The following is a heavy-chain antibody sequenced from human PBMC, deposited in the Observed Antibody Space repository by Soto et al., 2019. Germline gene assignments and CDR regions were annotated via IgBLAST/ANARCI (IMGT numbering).Heavy chain of an antibody. CDR2: ISYDGSNK. V-gene: IGHV3-30*18. J-gene: IGHJ6*04. CDR1: GFTFSSYC. CDR3: AKDREYDDFWSRTVKPYCYYRMDV. D-gene: IGHD3-3*01. Sequence: GESLRVSCAASGFTFSSYCMHWIRQAPGKGLEWVAVISYDGSNKYYADSVKGRFTISRDNYKNTLYLQMNSLRAEDTAVYYCAKDREYDDFWSRTVKPYCYYRMDVWAEGTTDTVFS.